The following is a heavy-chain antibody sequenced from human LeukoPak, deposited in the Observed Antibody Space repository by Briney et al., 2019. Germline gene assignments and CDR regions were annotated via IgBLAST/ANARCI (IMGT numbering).Heavy chain of an antibody. J-gene: IGHJ4*02. CDR1: GFTFSNYA. CDR2: ISGSDYA. V-gene: IGHV3-23*01. Sequence: TGGSLRLSCAAFGFTFSNYAMGWVHQAPGKGLEWVSGISGSDYAYYTDSVKGRFTISRDNSKNTLYLQMNTLRAKDTAVYYCAKGVRYLDWWILDYWGQGTLVPVSS. D-gene: IGHD3-9*01. CDR3: AKGVRYLDWWILDY.